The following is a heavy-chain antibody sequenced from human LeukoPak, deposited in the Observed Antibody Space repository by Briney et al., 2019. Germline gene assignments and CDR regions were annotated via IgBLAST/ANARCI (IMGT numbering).Heavy chain of an antibody. V-gene: IGHV4-34*01. CDR1: GGSFSGYY. CDR2: INHSGST. J-gene: IGHJ5*02. D-gene: IGHD3-3*01. Sequence: SETLSLTCAVYGGSFSGYYWSWIRQPPGMGLEWIGEINHSGSTNYNPSLKGRVTISVDTSKNQFSLKLSSVTAADTAVYYCARVAKNYDFWSGYYGALGWFDPWGQGTLVTVSS. CDR3: ARVAKNYDFWSGYYGALGWFDP.